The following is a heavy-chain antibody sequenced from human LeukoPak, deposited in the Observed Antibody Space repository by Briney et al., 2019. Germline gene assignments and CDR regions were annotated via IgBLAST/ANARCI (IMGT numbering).Heavy chain of an antibody. J-gene: IGHJ5*02. CDR3: AKSKEDCCGSFDP. CDR2: ISGGGTT. V-gene: IGHV3-23*01. Sequence: AGGSLRLFCAASGFSFSNYAMTWVRQAPGAGLEWVSAISGGGTTYYADSVMGRFTISRDNSKNTLYLQMNSLRAEDTAIYYCAKSKEDCCGSFDPWGQGTLVTVSS. CDR1: GFSFSNYA. D-gene: IGHD2-15*01.